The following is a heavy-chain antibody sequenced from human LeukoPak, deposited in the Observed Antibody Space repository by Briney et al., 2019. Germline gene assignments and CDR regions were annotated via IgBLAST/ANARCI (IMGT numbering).Heavy chain of an antibody. CDR2: IYYSGST. CDR3: AREGVRGVIPD. Sequence: SETLSLTCTVSGGSISSGDYYWSWIRQPPGKGLEWIGYIYYSGSTYYNPSLKSRVTISVDTSKNQFSLKLSSVTAADTAVYYCAREGVRGVIPDWGQGTLVTVSS. D-gene: IGHD3-10*01. CDR1: GGSISSGDYY. J-gene: IGHJ4*02. V-gene: IGHV4-30-4*01.